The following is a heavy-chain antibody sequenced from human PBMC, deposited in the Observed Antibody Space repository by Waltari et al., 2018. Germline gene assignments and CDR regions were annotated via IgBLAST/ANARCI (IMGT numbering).Heavy chain of an antibody. D-gene: IGHD5-12*01. CDR1: GYSFTSYW. J-gene: IGHJ4*02. CDR3: ARYLEMATLMPWFDY. CDR2: IYPGDSDT. Sequence: EVQLVQSGAEVKKPGESLKISCKGSGYSFTSYWIGWVRQMPGKGLEWMGIIYPGDSDTRYSPSFQGQVTSSADKSISTAYLQWSSLKASDTAMYYCARYLEMATLMPWFDYWGQGTLVTVSS. V-gene: IGHV5-51*03.